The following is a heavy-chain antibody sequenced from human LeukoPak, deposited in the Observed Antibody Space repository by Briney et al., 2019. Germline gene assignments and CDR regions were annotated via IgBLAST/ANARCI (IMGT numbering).Heavy chain of an antibody. D-gene: IGHD2-15*01. CDR3: ASTWGYCSGGSCYRHTDY. V-gene: IGHV3-23*01. Sequence: GGSLRLSCAASGFTFSSYIMSWVRQAPGKGLEWVSAISGSGGSTYYADSVKGRFTISRDNSKNTLYLQMNSLRAEDTAVYYCASTWGYCSGGSCYRHTDYWGQGTLVTVSS. CDR1: GFTFSSYI. J-gene: IGHJ4*02. CDR2: ISGSGGST.